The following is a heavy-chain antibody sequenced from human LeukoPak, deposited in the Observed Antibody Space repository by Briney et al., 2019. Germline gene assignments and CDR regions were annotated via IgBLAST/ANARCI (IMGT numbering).Heavy chain of an antibody. Sequence: SETLSLTCTVSGGSISSYYWSWIRQPPGKGLEWIGYISYSGSINHNPSLKSRVTISVDTSKNQFSLKLSSVTAADTAVYYCARDQAISRFDYWGQGTLVTVSS. D-gene: IGHD2-2*01. CDR2: ISYSGSI. V-gene: IGHV4-59*01. J-gene: IGHJ4*02. CDR3: ARDQAISRFDY. CDR1: GGSISSYY.